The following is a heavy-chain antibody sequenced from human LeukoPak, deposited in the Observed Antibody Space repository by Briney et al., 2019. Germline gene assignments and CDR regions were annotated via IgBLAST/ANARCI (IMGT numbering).Heavy chain of an antibody. J-gene: IGHJ4*02. CDR1: GGSFSGYY. CDR3: ASSFYSTGWYSGY. V-gene: IGHV4-34*01. Sequence: ASETLSLTCAVYGGSFSGYYWSWIRQPPGKGLEWIGEINHSGSTNYNPSLKSRVTISVDTSENHFSLNLNSVTAADTAVYYCASSFYSTGWYSGYWGQGTLVTVSS. CDR2: INHSGST. D-gene: IGHD6-19*01.